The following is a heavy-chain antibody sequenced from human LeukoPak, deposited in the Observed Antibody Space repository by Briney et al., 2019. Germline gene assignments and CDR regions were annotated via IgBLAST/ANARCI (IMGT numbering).Heavy chain of an antibody. V-gene: IGHV3-23*01. Sequence: PGGSLRLSCVASGFIFSDHYMDWVRQAPGKGLEWVSSISGSGGSTYYADSVKGRFTISRDNSKNTLYLQMNSLRPEDTAVYYCAKHVTVFGVYYFDYWGQGTLVTASS. CDR3: AKHVTVFGVYYFDY. J-gene: IGHJ4*02. D-gene: IGHD3-3*01. CDR1: GFIFSDHY. CDR2: ISGSGGST.